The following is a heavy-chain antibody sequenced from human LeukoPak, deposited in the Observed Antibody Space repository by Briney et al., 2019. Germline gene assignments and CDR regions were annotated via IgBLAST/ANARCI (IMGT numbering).Heavy chain of an antibody. CDR3: ATAGGSGWFDP. J-gene: IGHJ5*02. Sequence: GGSLRLSCASSGFTFSNYWMNWVRQAPGKGLVWVSRINIDGSTRYADSVEGRFTISRDNAKNTLYLQMNSLRAEDTAVYYCATAGGSGWFDPWGQGTLVTVSS. CDR2: INIDGST. CDR1: GFTFSNYW. D-gene: IGHD3-10*01. V-gene: IGHV3-74*01.